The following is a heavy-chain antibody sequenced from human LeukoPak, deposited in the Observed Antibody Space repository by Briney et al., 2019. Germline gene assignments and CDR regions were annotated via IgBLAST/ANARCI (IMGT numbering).Heavy chain of an antibody. CDR1: GFTFSSYA. Sequence: GGSLRLSCAASGFTFSSYAMSWVRQAPGKGLEWVSAISGSGGSTYYADSVKGRLTISRDNSKNTLYLQMNSLRAEDTAVYYCAKEPSSSIAAAGVFDYWGQGTLVTVSS. J-gene: IGHJ4*02. D-gene: IGHD6-13*01. V-gene: IGHV3-23*01. CDR2: ISGSGGST. CDR3: AKEPSSSIAAAGVFDY.